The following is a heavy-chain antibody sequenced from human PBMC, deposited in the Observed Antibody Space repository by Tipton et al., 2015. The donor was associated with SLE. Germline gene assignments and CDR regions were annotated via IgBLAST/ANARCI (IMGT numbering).Heavy chain of an antibody. CDR1: GGSFSGHY. D-gene: IGHD2-21*01. CDR2: INHSGST. V-gene: IGHV4-34*01. J-gene: IGHJ3*02. Sequence: TLSLTCAVYGGSFSGHYWSWIRQPPGKGLEWIGEINHSGSTNSNPSLKSRVTISVDTSKNQFSLKLSSVTAADTAVYYCARMDIVVVIAAAFDIWGQGTMVTVSS. CDR3: ARMDIVVVIAAAFDI.